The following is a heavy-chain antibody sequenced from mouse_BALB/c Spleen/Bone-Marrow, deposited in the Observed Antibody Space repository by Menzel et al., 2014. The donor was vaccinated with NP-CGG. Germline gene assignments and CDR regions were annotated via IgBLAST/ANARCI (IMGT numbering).Heavy chain of an antibody. V-gene: IGHV1-80*01. CDR1: GYVFSTYW. CDR3: ARSCKGAMDY. Sequence: VQLQQSGSELVRPGSSVKISCKASGYVFSTYWMNWVKHRPGQGLERIGQIYPGDGDTNYNGKFKDKVILTADKSSSTAYMQISRLKSEDSDVYFCARSCKGAMDYWGQGTSVTVSS. CDR2: IYPGDGDT. J-gene: IGHJ4*01.